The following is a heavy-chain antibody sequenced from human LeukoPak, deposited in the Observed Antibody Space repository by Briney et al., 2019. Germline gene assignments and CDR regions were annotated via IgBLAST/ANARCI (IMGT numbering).Heavy chain of an antibody. Sequence: GGSLRLSCAASGFTFNDYAMSWVRQAPGKGLEWVSAISGSGASTYYADSVKGRFTISRDNSKNTLYVQMNSLRAEDTAVYYCASAVVRAREIHWGQGTLVTVSS. CDR2: ISGSGAST. CDR1: GFTFNDYA. D-gene: IGHD3-10*01. CDR3: ASAVVRAREIH. J-gene: IGHJ4*02. V-gene: IGHV3-23*01.